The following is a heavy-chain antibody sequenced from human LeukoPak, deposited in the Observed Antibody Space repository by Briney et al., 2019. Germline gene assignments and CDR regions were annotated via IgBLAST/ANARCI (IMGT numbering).Heavy chain of an antibody. CDR3: ARDRNIDGMDV. CDR1: GGTFSSYA. D-gene: IGHD2/OR15-2a*01. V-gene: IGHV1-69*13. J-gene: IGHJ6*02. Sequence: GASVTVSYKASGGTFSSYAISWVRQAPGQGLEWMGGINPIFGTANYAQKFQGRVTITADESTSTAYMELSSLRSEDTAVYYCARDRNIDGMDVWGQGTTVTVSS. CDR2: INPIFGTA.